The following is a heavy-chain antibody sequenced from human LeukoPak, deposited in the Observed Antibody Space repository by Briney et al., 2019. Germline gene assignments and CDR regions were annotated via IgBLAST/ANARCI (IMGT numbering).Heavy chain of an antibody. CDR3: ARLHNVDTTMVSYYFDS. V-gene: IGHV4-59*08. Sequence: PSETLSLTCIVSVDSISSYYWSWIRQPPGKGLEWIRYIHYNGKNNYNPSLKSRVTISVDTSKNQFSLKLSSVTAEDTAVYYCARLHNVDTTMVSYYFDSWGQGTLVTVSS. CDR2: IHYNGKN. J-gene: IGHJ4*02. D-gene: IGHD5-18*01. CDR1: VDSISSYY.